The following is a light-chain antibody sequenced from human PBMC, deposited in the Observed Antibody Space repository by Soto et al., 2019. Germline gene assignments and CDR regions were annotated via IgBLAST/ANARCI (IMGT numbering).Light chain of an antibody. CDR2: GAS. CDR3: QYYGTSTGT. V-gene: IGKV3-20*01. CDR1: QSFSSSH. Sequence: EIVLTQSPDTLSLSPGETATLSCRASQSFSSSHLAWYQQKVGQAPRLLIYGASSRATGIPDRFSGSGSGKDFTLIINRLDPEDFAVYFFQYYGTSTGTFGQGTKVDI. J-gene: IGKJ1*01.